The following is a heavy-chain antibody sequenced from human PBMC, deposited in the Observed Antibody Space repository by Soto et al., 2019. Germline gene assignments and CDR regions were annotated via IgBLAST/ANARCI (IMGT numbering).Heavy chain of an antibody. CDR1: GGSISSGGYY. CDR2: IYYSGST. CDR3: ARVKNYYDGSGKPAGTHTVYFAY. V-gene: IGHV4-31*03. D-gene: IGHD3-22*01. J-gene: IGHJ4*02. Sequence: SETLSLTCTVSGGSISSGGYYWGWIRQHPGKGLEWIGYIYYSGSTYYNPSLKSRVTISVDTSKNQFSLKLSSVTAADTAVYYCARVKNYYDGSGKPAGTHTVYFAYWGQGTLVTVSS.